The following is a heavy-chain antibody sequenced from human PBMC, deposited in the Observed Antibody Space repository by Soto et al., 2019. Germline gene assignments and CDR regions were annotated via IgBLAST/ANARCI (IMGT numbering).Heavy chain of an antibody. CDR1: GGSVSSGSYY. Sequence: QVQLQESGPGLVKPSETLSLTCTVSGGSVSSGSYYWNWIRQPPGKGLEWIGYIYYTGGTNYNPSLKSRLTISSDTSKNQFSLRLSSVTAADTAVYYCGIADTALDYWRQGTLVTVSS. CDR3: GIADTALDY. J-gene: IGHJ4*02. D-gene: IGHD2-21*02. V-gene: IGHV4-61*01. CDR2: IYYTGGT.